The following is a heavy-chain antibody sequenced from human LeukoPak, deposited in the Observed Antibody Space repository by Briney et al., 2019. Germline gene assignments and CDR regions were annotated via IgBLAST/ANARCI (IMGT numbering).Heavy chain of an antibody. J-gene: IGHJ4*02. V-gene: IGHV4-59*01. CDR3: ARGYGRYFDY. D-gene: IGHD5-18*01. Sequence: SETLSLTCTVSNCSISSFYWTWIRQPPGKGLECIGYIYYTGTTDYNPSRKSRVTISVETSKNQFSLKLSSVTAADTAVYYCARGYGRYFDYWGQGTLVTVSS. CDR1: NCSISSFY. CDR2: IYYTGTT.